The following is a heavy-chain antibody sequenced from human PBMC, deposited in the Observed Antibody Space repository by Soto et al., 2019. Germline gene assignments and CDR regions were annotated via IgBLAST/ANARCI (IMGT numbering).Heavy chain of an antibody. Sequence: SETLSLTCTVSGDSIISYYWSWIRQSPEKGLEWFGYIYYTGSTKYNASLKSRVTMSVDTSKNQLSLNLSSLTAADTAVYYCARHSKFSEGKYYYGMDVWGQGTTVT. D-gene: IGHD6-19*01. V-gene: IGHV4-59*12. J-gene: IGHJ6*02. CDR2: IYYTGST. CDR1: GDSIISYY. CDR3: ARHSKFSEGKYYYGMDV.